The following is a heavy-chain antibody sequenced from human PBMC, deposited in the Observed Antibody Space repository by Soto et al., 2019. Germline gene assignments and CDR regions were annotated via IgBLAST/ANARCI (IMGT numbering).Heavy chain of an antibody. J-gene: IGHJ4*02. V-gene: IGHV1-69*13. Sequence: SVKVSCKASGGTFSSYAISWLRQAPGQGLEWMGGIIPIFGTANYAQKFQGRVTITADESTSTAYMELSSLRSEDTAVYYCAREGWLLKTFDYWGQGTLVTVSS. CDR2: IIPIFGTA. D-gene: IGHD5-12*01. CDR3: AREGWLLKTFDY. CDR1: GGTFSSYA.